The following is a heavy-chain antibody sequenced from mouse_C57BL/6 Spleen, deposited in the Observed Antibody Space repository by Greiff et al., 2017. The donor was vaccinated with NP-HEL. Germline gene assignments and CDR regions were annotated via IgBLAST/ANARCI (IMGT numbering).Heavy chain of an antibody. CDR2: ISYDGSN. J-gene: IGHJ1*03. CDR1: GYSITSGYY. D-gene: IGHD2-1*01. V-gene: IGHV3-6*01. Sequence: EVQLQQSGPGLVKPSQSLSLTCSVTGYSITSGYYWNWIRQFPGNKLEWMDYISYDGSNNYNPSLKNRISITRDTSKNQLFLKLNSVTTEDTATYYCERVYGNYGYFDVWGTGTTLTVSS. CDR3: ERVYGNYGYFDV.